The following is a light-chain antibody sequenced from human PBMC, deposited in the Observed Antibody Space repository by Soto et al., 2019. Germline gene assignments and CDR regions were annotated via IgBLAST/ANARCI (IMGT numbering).Light chain of an antibody. V-gene: IGKV3-15*01. CDR2: GAS. J-gene: IGKJ2*01. CDR3: QQYNTWYT. Sequence: EIVMTQSPATLSVSPGESATLSCRASQSVSSNVAWYQQKPGQDPRLLIYGASTRATGLPARFSGSGSGTEFTLTISGLHSEDFAVYYCQQYNTWYTFGQGTKLEIK. CDR1: QSVSSN.